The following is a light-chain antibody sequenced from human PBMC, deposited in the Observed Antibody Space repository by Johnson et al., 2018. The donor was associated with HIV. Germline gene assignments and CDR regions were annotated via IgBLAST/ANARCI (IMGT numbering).Light chain of an antibody. Sequence: QSVLTQPPSVSAAPGQKVTISCSGSSSNIGNTYVSWYQQLPGTAPKLLIYDNNKRPSGIPDRFSGSKSGPSATLGITGLKTGDEADYYCGTWDSSLSAARVFGPGTKVTVL. CDR3: GTWDSSLSAARV. J-gene: IGLJ1*01. CDR1: SSNIGNTY. V-gene: IGLV1-51*01. CDR2: DNN.